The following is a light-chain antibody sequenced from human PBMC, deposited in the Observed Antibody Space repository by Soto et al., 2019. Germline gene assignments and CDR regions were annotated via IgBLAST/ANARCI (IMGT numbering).Light chain of an antibody. J-gene: IGKJ1*01. Sequence: DIVMTHSPDSLTVSLGERAPINXXSSQXVSYSSNNKNYLAWYQQKPGQTPKXXIYWASNRESGVPDRFSGSGSGTDFTLTISSLQAEDVAVYYCQQFYGTPRTFGQGTKVDIK. CDR3: QQFYGTPRT. V-gene: IGKV4-1*01. CDR2: WAS. CDR1: QXVSYSSNNKNY.